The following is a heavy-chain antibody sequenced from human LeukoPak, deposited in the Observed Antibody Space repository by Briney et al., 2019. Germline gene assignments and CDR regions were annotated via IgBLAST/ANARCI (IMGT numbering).Heavy chain of an antibody. V-gene: IGHV3-23*01. CDR2: ISGSGDNT. CDR1: GLTFSGLA. Sequence: PGGSLRLSCAASGLTFSGLAMSWVRPTPGKGLEWVSGISGSGDNTLYADSVKGRFTISRDNSKNTLYLEMNSLRAEDTAIYYCAKMKGHPLPKYYMDVWGQGTTVTVSS. D-gene: IGHD1-26*01. J-gene: IGHJ6*01. CDR3: AKMKGHPLPKYYMDV.